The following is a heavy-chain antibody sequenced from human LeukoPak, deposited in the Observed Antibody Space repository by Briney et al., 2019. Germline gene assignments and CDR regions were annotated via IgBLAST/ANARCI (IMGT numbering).Heavy chain of an antibody. V-gene: IGHV3-21*01. CDR1: GFTFSTYS. CDR2: INSDSSLM. Sequence: PGGSLRLSCAASGFTFSTYSMNWVRQAPGKGLEWVSSINSDSSLMYYAESVKGRFTISRDNARNSLYLQMNSLRAEDTAVYYCIRDLFNDYSLDYWGQGTLVTVSS. J-gene: IGHJ4*02. D-gene: IGHD3-16*01. CDR3: IRDLFNDYSLDY.